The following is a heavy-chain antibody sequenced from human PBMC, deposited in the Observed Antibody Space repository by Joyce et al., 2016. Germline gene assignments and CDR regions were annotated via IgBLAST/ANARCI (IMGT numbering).Heavy chain of an antibody. J-gene: IGHJ4*02. CDR3: SHRLDS. V-gene: IGHV3-7*03. CDR1: GFTFSSSW. Sequence: EDHLVESGGGLVQPGGSRRLSCAASGFTFSSSWMDWVRQAPGRGLEWVANIKPDGGEKHYVDSVKGRFTISRDNAKNSLYLQMDSLRAEDTAVYYCSHRLDSWGQGTLVTVSS. CDR2: IKPDGGEK.